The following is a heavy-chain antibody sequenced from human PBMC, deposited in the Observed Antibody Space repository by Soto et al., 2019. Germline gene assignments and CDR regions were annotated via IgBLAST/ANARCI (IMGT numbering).Heavy chain of an antibody. V-gene: IGHV4-4*02. J-gene: IGHJ5*02. Sequence: PSETLSLTCAVSGDSITSSAWWSCVRQPPGKGLGWIGEIHLGGTTNYNPSLKSRVTISVDKSKNQFSLILNSVTAADTAIYYCARGDNWRLDLWGQGTLVTV. CDR2: IHLGGTT. CDR1: GDSITSSAW. D-gene: IGHD1-20*01. CDR3: ARGDNWRLDL.